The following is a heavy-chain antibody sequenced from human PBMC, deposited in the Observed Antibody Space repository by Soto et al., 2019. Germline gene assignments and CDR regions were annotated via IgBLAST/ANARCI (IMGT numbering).Heavy chain of an antibody. J-gene: IGHJ4*02. Sequence: GSLRLSCAASGFTFSSYAMHWVRQAPGKGLEWVAVISYDGSNKYYADSVKGRFTISRDNSKNTLYLQMNSLRAEDTAVYYCARARVLRYFDCFACGYWGQGPLVSVSS. V-gene: IGHV3-30-3*01. D-gene: IGHD3-9*01. CDR3: ARARVLRYFDCFACGY. CDR1: GFTFSSYA. CDR2: ISYDGSNK.